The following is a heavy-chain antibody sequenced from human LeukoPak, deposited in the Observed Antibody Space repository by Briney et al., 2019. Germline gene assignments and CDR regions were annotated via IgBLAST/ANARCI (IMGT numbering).Heavy chain of an antibody. CDR3: AKTLISYGDYFDY. J-gene: IGHJ4*02. Sequence: PGGSLRLSCAASGFTFDDYAMHWVRQAPGKGLEWVSGISWNSGSIGYADSVKGRFTISRDNAKNSLYLQMNSLRAEDTALYYCAKTLISYGDYFDYWGQGTLVTVSS. D-gene: IGHD2/OR15-2a*01. CDR2: ISWNSGSI. CDR1: GFTFDDYA. V-gene: IGHV3-9*01.